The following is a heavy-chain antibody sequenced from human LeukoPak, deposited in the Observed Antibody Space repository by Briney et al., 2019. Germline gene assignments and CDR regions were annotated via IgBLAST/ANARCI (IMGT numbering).Heavy chain of an antibody. CDR2: IIPFLGIA. J-gene: IGHJ6*02. CDR3: ARDRGPYSYGSGDYYYGMDV. CDR1: GGTFSSYA. V-gene: IGHV1-69*04. Sequence: SVKVSCKASGGTFSSYAVSWVRQAPGQGLEWMGRIIPFLGIANYAQKFQGRVTIAADKSTSTAYMELSSLRSEDTAVYYCARDRGPYSYGSGDYYYGMDVWGQGTTVTVSS. D-gene: IGHD5-18*01.